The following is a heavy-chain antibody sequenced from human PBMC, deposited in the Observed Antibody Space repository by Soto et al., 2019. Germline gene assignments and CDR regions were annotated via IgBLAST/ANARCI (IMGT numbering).Heavy chain of an antibody. D-gene: IGHD6-13*01. CDR1: GYSLTSYD. J-gene: IGHJ4*02. Sequence: GASVKGPWKDFGYSLTSYDINWVRQAHGQGLGWMGWMNPNSGNTGYAQKFQGRVSMTRNTSISTAYMELISLRSEDTAVYYCARGHYSSSNWGQGTLVTVSS. CDR3: ARGHYSSSN. CDR2: MNPNSGNT. V-gene: IGHV1-8*01.